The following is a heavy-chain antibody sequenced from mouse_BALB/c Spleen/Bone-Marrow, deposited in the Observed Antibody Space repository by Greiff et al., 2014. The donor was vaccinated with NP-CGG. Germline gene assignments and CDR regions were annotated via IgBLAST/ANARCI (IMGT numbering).Heavy chain of an antibody. Sequence: VQLVESGPGLVQPSQSLSITCTVSGFSLTSYGVHWVRQSPGKGLKWLGVIWSGGSTDYNAAFISRLSISKDNSKSQVFFKMNSLQANDTAIYYCARKRYDEYYFDYWGQGTTLTVSS. J-gene: IGHJ2*01. CDR1: GFSLTSYG. V-gene: IGHV2-2*02. CDR2: IWSGGST. CDR3: ARKRYDEYYFDY. D-gene: IGHD2-14*01.